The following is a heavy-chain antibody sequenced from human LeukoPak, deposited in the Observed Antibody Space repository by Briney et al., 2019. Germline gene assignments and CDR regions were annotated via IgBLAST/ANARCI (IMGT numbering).Heavy chain of an antibody. Sequence: ASVKVSCKASGYTFTSYGISWVRQAPGQGLEWMGWISAYNGNTNYSQKFQGRVTITRDTSASTAYMELSSLRSEDTAVYYCARSPQHYDFWSGYFYDAFDIWGQGTMVTVSS. V-gene: IGHV1-18*01. CDR3: ARSPQHYDFWSGYFYDAFDI. CDR1: GYTFTSYG. J-gene: IGHJ3*02. CDR2: ISAYNGNT. D-gene: IGHD3-3*01.